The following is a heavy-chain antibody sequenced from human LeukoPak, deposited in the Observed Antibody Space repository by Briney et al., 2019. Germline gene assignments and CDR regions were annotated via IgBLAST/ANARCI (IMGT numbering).Heavy chain of an antibody. D-gene: IGHD3-22*01. CDR3: ARGARLTYYYDSSGFYCFDD. J-gene: IGHJ4*02. V-gene: IGHV1-2*02. CDR1: GYTFNDFY. Sequence: ASVKVSCKASGYTFNDFYIHWVRQAPGQGLEWMGWINPKSGGTSSAQTFQGRVTLTRDRPITTVFMELSRLTSADTAVYYCARGARLTYYYDSSGFYCFDDRGQGTLVTVSS. CDR2: INPKSGGT.